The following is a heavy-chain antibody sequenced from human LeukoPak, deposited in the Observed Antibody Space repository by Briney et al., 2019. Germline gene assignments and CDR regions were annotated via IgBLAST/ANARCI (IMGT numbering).Heavy chain of an antibody. Sequence: KTSETLSLTCAVYGGSFSGYYWSWIRQPPGKGLEWIGEINHSGSTNYNPSLKSRVTISVDTSKNQFSLKLSSVTAADTAVYYCARGTSNSSSWYGGNYFDYWGQGTLVTVSS. D-gene: IGHD6-13*01. CDR1: GGSFSGYY. J-gene: IGHJ4*02. V-gene: IGHV4-34*01. CDR2: INHSGST. CDR3: ARGTSNSSSWYGGNYFDY.